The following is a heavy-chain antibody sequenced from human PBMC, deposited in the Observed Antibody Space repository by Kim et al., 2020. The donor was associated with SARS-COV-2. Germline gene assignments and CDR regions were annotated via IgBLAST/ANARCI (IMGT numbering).Heavy chain of an antibody. J-gene: IGHJ4*02. CDR2: INHSGST. V-gene: IGHV4-34*01. Sequence: SETLSLTCAVYGGSFSGYYWSWIRQPPGKGLEWIGEINHSGSTNYNPSLKSRVTISVDTSKNQFSLKLSSVTAADTAVYYCARFRLVVVIAFDYWGQGTLVTVSS. D-gene: IGHD3-22*01. CDR1: GGSFSGYY. CDR3: ARFRLVVVIAFDY.